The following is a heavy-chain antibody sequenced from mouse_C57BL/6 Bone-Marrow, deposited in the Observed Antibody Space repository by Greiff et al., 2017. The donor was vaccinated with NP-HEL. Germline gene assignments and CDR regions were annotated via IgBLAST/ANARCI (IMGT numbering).Heavy chain of an antibody. D-gene: IGHD3-1*01. CDR1: GYTFTNYW. V-gene: IGHV1-63*01. J-gene: IGHJ2*01. CDR2: IYPGGGYT. CDR3: ARGATLDY. Sequence: QVQLKQSGAELVRPGTSVKMSCKASGYTFTNYWIGWAKQRPGHGLEWIGAIYPGGGYTNYTEKFKGKATLTADKSSSTAYMQISSLTSEDSAIYYCARGATLDYWGQGTTLTVSS.